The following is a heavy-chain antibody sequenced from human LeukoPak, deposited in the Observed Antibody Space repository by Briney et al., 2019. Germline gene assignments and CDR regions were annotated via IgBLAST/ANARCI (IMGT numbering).Heavy chain of an antibody. CDR1: GGSISSSY. V-gene: IGHV4-30-4*08. CDR3: ARDQRRDFWSGYYTDWFDP. J-gene: IGHJ5*02. Sequence: SETLSLTCTVSGGSISSSYWSWIRQPPGKGLEWIGYIYYSGSTYYNPSLKSRVTISVDTSKNQFSLKLSSVTAADTAVYYCARDQRRDFWSGYYTDWFDPWGQGTLVTVSS. CDR2: IYYSGST. D-gene: IGHD3-3*01.